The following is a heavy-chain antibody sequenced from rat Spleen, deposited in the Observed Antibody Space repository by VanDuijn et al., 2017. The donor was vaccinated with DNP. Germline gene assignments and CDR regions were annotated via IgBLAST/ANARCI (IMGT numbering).Heavy chain of an antibody. CDR1: GFTFSDYN. Sequence: EVQLVESGGGLVQPGRSLKLSCAASGFTFSDYNMAWVRQAPTKGLEWVATISYDGSSTYYRDSVKGRFSLSRDNAKSTLYLQVNSLRSEDTATYYCATVLFDYWGQGVMVTVSS. CDR3: ATVLFDY. V-gene: IGHV5S10*01. CDR2: ISYDGSST. J-gene: IGHJ2*01.